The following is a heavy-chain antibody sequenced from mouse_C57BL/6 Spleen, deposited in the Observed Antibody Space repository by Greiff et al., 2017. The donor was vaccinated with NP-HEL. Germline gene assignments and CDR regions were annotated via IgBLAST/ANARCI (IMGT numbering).Heavy chain of an antibody. D-gene: IGHD2-1*01. J-gene: IGHJ2*01. Sequence: VQLQQSGGGLVQPKGSLKLSCAASGFSFNTYAMNWVRQAPGKGLEWVARIRSKSNNYATYYADSVKDRFTISRDDSESMLYLQMNNLKTEDTAMYYCVRGGNSLFDYWGQGTTLTVSS. V-gene: IGHV10-1*01. CDR2: IRSKSNNYAT. CDR1: GFSFNTYA. CDR3: VRGGNSLFDY.